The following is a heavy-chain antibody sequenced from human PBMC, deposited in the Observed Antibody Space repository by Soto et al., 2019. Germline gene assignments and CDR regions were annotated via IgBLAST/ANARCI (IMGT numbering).Heavy chain of an antibody. CDR1: GFSLSTNGVG. Sequence: QITLKESGPPLVNPTQTLTLTCTFSGFSLSTNGVGVGWIRQPPGKALEWLAVIYWDDDKRYSPSLRSRLTITKDSSKNLVVLTMTNVDPVDTATYYCAHRRIGYSSGWDQAHFDFWGQGTLVTVSS. CDR2: IYWDDDK. D-gene: IGHD6-19*01. V-gene: IGHV2-5*02. CDR3: AHRRIGYSSGWDQAHFDF. J-gene: IGHJ4*02.